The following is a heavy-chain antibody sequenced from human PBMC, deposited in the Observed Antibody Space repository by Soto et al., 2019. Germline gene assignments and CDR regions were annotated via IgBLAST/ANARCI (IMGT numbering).Heavy chain of an antibody. CDR3: ARASSSSHGCYYYYGMDV. V-gene: IGHV1-69*06. J-gene: IGHJ6*02. D-gene: IGHD6-6*01. Sequence: QVQLVQSGAEVKKPGSSVKVSCKASGGTFSSYAISWVRQAPGQGLEWMGGIIPIFGTANYAQKFQGRVTTTADKSTSTAYMELSSLRSEDTAVYYCARASSSSHGCYYYYGMDVWGQGTTVTVSS. CDR2: IIPIFGTA. CDR1: GGTFSSYA.